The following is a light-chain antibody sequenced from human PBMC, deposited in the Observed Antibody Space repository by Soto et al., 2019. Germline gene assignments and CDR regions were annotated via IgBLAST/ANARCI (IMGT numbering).Light chain of an antibody. J-gene: IGKJ3*01. CDR3: HQRSNWLLFT. CDR2: DAS. CDR1: QSVSSY. V-gene: IGKV3-11*01. Sequence: EIVLTQSPATLSLSPGERATLSCRASQSVSSYLAWYQQKPGQAPRLLIYDASNWTTGIPARFSGSGSGTDLILTISSLEPEDFAVYYCHQRSNWLLFTFGPGTTVDI.